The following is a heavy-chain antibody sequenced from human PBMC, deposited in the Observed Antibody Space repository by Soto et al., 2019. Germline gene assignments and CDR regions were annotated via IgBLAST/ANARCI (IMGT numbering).Heavy chain of an antibody. CDR3: AGARGYTYGYPIDY. CDR2: IYYSGST. J-gene: IGHJ4*01. D-gene: IGHD5-18*01. V-gene: IGHV4-59*01. Sequence: SETLSLTCTVSGDSISSYYWSWIRQPPGKGLEWIGYIYYSGSTNYNPSLKSRVTISVDTSKNQFSLKLSSVTAADTAVYYRAGARGYTYGYPIDYWGHGTLVTVSS. CDR1: GDSISSYY.